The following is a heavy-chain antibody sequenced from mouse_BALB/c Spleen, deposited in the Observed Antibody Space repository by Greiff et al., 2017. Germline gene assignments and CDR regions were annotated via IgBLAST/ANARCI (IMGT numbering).Heavy chain of an antibody. CDR3: ARDGSRYFDY. CDR1: GFTFSSFG. V-gene: IGHV5-17*02. CDR2: ISSGSSTI. J-gene: IGHJ2*01. Sequence: EVKLVESGGGLVQPGGSRKLSCAASGFTFSSFGMHWVRQAPEKGLEWVAYISSGSSTIYYADTVKGRFTISRDNHKNTLFLLMTSLRSEATAMYYCARDGSRYFDYWGQGTTLTVSS. D-gene: IGHD2-3*01.